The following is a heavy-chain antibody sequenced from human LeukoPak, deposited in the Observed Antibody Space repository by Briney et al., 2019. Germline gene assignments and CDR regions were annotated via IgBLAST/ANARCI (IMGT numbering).Heavy chain of an antibody. CDR3: ARNIVVVTATAIDAFDI. CDR2: IYYSGST. J-gene: IGHJ3*02. D-gene: IGHD2-21*02. CDR1: GGSISSNTYC. V-gene: IGHV4-39*01. Sequence: PSETLSLTCSVSGGSISSNTYCWGWIRQPPGKGLEWIGSIYYSGSTYYNPSLKSRVTISVDTSKNQFSLKLSSVTAADTAVYYCARNIVVVTATAIDAFDIWGQGTMVTVSS.